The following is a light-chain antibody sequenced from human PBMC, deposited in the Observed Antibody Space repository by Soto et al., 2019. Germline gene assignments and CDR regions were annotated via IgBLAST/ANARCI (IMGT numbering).Light chain of an antibody. CDR3: QQYNHWPPWT. CDR2: DAS. CDR1: QSISSN. V-gene: IGKV3-15*01. J-gene: IGKJ1*01. Sequence: EIVMTQSPATLSVSPGERATLSCRASQSISSNLAWYQQKPDQAPRLLIYDASTRATGIPARFSGSGSGTEFTLTISSLQSEDFAVYCCQQYNHWPPWTFGQGTKVEI.